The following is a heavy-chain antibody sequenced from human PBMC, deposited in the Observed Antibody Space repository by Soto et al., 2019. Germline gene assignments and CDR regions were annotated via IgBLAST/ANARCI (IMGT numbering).Heavy chain of an antibody. Sequence: QVQLQESGPGLVKPSQTLSLSCSVSGVSITTSGHYWNWVRQRPGRGLEWIGYIDASGTTYYNPSLKTRLAMSVEPSTNQISLKLSSVTAADTALYFCALVMFIDVWGRGTTVIVSS. CDR3: ALVMFIDV. D-gene: IGHD2-21*01. CDR1: GVSITTSGHY. V-gene: IGHV4-31*03. CDR2: IDASGTT. J-gene: IGHJ6*03.